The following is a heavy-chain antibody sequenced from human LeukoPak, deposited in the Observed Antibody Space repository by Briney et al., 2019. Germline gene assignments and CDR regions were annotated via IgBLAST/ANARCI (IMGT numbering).Heavy chain of an antibody. CDR1: GFTFSSYS. Sequence: PGGSLRLSCAASGFTFSSYSMNWVRQAPGKGLEWVSYISSSSSTIYYADSVKGRFTISRDNAKNSLYLQMNSLRAEDTAVYYCAREFNVDGIDYWGQGTLVTVSS. CDR3: AREFNVDGIDY. J-gene: IGHJ4*02. CDR2: ISSSSSTI. V-gene: IGHV3-48*04. D-gene: IGHD5-24*01.